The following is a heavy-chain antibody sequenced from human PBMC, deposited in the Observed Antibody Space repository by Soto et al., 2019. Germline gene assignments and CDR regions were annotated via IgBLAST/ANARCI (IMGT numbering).Heavy chain of an antibody. V-gene: IGHV1-3*01. Sequence: ASVKVSCKASGYTFTSYAMHWVRQASGQRLAWMGWINAGNGNTKYSQKFQGRVTITRDTSASTAYMELSSLRSEDTAVYYCARGGSYDILTGYPYYGMDVWGQGTTVTVSS. D-gene: IGHD3-9*01. CDR2: INAGNGNT. CDR3: ARGGSYDILTGYPYYGMDV. CDR1: GYTFTSYA. J-gene: IGHJ6*02.